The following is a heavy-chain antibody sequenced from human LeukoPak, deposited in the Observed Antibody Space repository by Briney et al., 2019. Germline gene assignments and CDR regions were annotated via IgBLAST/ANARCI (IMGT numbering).Heavy chain of an antibody. CDR2: IHTDGIT. D-gene: IGHD6-6*01. CDR3: ARDRPWGGLNGFDY. V-gene: IGHV3-53*01. Sequence: GGSLRLSCAASGFSLSNDYMSWVRQAPGKGLEWGAVIHTDGITYYAASVKGRFTITRDNYKNALILYMDRLGAEDTAIYYCARDRPWGGLNGFDYWGQGTLVTVSS. J-gene: IGHJ4*02. CDR1: GFSLSNDY.